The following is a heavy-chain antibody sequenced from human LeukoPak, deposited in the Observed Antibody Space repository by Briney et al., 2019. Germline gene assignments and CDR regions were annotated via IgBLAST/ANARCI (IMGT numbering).Heavy chain of an antibody. CDR1: GYTFTSYD. CDR3: ARGRRYSYGDLDY. D-gene: IGHD5-18*01. Sequence: ASVKVSCKASGYTFTSYDINWVRQATGQGLEWMGWMNPNSGNTGYAQKFQGRVTMTRNTSISTAYMELSSLRSEDTAVYCCARGRRYSYGDLDYWGQGTLVTVSS. J-gene: IGHJ4*02. V-gene: IGHV1-8*01. CDR2: MNPNSGNT.